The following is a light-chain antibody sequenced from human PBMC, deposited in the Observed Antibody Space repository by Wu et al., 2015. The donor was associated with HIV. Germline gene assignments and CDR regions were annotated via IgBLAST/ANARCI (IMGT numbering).Light chain of an antibody. CDR3: QKYNSALTWT. V-gene: IGKV1-9*01. J-gene: IGKJ1*01. Sequence: DIQLTQSPSFLSASVGDRVTITCRASQGISSYLAWYQQKPGKAPKLLIYAASTLQSGVPSRFSGSGSGTEFTLTISSLQPEDFATYYCQKYNSALTWTFGQGTKVEIK. CDR1: QGISSY. CDR2: AAS.